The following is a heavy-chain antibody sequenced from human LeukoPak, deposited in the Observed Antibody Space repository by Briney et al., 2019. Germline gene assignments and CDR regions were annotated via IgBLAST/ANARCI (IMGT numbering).Heavy chain of an antibody. CDR3: ARERRRMGVFDY. J-gene: IGHJ4*02. V-gene: IGHV4-30-4*01. D-gene: IGHD3-16*01. Sequence: PSETLSLTCTVSGGSISSGDYYWSWIRQPPGKGLEWIGYIYYSGSTYYNPSLKSRVTISVDTSKNQFSLKLSSVTAADTAVYYCARERRRMGVFDYWGQGTLVTVSS. CDR2: IYYSGST. CDR1: GGSISSGDYY.